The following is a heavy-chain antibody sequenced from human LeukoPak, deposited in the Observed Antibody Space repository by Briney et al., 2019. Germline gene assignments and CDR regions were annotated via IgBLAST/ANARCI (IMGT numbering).Heavy chain of an antibody. CDR1: GFTFGSFS. D-gene: IGHD1-26*01. Sequence: GGSLRLSCAASGFTFGSFSMSWVRQAPGMGLEWASYIGRSSSTIYYADSVKGRFTISRDNVKKSLYLQMNSLRAEDTAVYYCARAGGRGIDYWGQGTLVTVSS. CDR2: IGRSSSTI. CDR3: ARAGGRGIDY. J-gene: IGHJ4*02. V-gene: IGHV3-48*01.